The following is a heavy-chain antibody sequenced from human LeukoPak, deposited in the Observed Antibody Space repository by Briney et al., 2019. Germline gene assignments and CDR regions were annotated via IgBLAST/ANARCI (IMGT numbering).Heavy chain of an antibody. D-gene: IGHD3-22*01. V-gene: IGHV4-59*08. J-gene: IGHJ4*02. CDR2: IYYIGST. Sequence: SETLSLTCTVSGGSISSYYWSWNRQPPGKGLEWIGYIYYIGSTNYNPSLKSRVTISVDTSKNQFSLKLSSVTAADTAVYYRASSLYYYDSSGYLQYYFDYWGQGTLVTVSS. CDR1: GGSISSYY. CDR3: ASSLYYYDSSGYLQYYFDY.